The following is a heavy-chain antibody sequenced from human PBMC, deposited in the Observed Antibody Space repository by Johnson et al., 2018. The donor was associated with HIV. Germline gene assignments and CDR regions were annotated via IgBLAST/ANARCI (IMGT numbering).Heavy chain of an antibody. V-gene: IGHV3-23*01. D-gene: IGHD6-19*01. CDR3: ARDHSSGPDAFDI. CDR2: ISWNSGHS. J-gene: IGHJ3*02. Sequence: LEWVSAISWNSGHSFYADSVKGRFTISRDNSKNTLYLQMNSLRAEDTAVFYCARDHSSGPDAFDIWGQGTMVTVSS.